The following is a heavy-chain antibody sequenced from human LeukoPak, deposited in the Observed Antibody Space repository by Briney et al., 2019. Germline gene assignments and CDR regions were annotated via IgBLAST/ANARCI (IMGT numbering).Heavy chain of an antibody. Sequence: GGSLRLSCAASGFTFSSYAMTWVRQAPGKGLEWVLGISGSGGSTYYADSVKGRFSISRDNSKNTLYLQMNSLRAEDTAVYYCAKAHGYSSGWHGYWGQGTLVTVSS. D-gene: IGHD6-19*01. CDR2: ISGSGGST. CDR1: GFTFSSYA. CDR3: AKAHGYSSGWHGY. V-gene: IGHV3-23*01. J-gene: IGHJ4*02.